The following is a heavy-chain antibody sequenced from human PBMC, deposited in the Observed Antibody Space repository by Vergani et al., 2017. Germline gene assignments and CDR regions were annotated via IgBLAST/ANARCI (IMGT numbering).Heavy chain of an antibody. Sequence: QVQLQQWGAGLLKPSETLSLTCAVYGGSFSGYYWSWIRQPPGKGLEWIGEINHSGSTNYNPSLKSRVTISVDTSKNQFSLKLSSVTAADTAVYYCARREGSETVVTRSWGFDYWGRGTTVTVSS. CDR1: GGSFSGYY. D-gene: IGHD4-23*01. V-gene: IGHV4-34*01. CDR2: INHSGST. J-gene: IGHJ4*03. CDR3: ARREGSETVVTRSWGFDY.